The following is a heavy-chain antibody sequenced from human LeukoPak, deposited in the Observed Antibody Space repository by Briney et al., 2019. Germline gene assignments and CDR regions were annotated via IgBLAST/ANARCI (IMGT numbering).Heavy chain of an antibody. D-gene: IGHD3-10*01. CDR1: GGSISSGGHY. CDR3: ARKMFGSETYSFDY. Sequence: PPETLSLTCTVSGGSISSGGHYWSWIRQHPGKGLEWIGYIYYSGSTYYNPSLKSRVTISVDTSKNQFSLKLSSVTAADTAVYYCARKMFGSETYSFDYWGQGTLVTVSS. V-gene: IGHV4-31*03. CDR2: IYYSGST. J-gene: IGHJ4*02.